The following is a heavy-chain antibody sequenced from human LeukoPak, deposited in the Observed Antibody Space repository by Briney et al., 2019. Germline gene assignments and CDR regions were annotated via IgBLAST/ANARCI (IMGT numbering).Heavy chain of an antibody. J-gene: IGHJ4*02. D-gene: IGHD6-19*01. CDR1: GFTFSSYA. Sequence: GGSLRLSCAASGFTFSSYAMSWVRQAPGKGLEWVSAISGSGGSTYYADSVKGRFTISRDNSKNTLYLQMNSLRAEDTAVYYCAKTGSLRAIAVAVYFDYWGQGTLVTVSS. CDR2: ISGSGGST. CDR3: AKTGSLRAIAVAVYFDY. V-gene: IGHV3-23*01.